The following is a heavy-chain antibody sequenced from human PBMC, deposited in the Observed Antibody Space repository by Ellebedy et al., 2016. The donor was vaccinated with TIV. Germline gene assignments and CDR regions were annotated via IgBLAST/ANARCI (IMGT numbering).Heavy chain of an antibody. V-gene: IGHV1-18*01. D-gene: IGHD4-17*01. J-gene: IGHJ4*02. CDR3: ARFVDGDYEDY. CDR2: INCYNGNT. CDR1: GYTFTSYG. Sequence: AASVKVSCKASGYTFTSYGISWVRQAPGQGLEWMGWINCYNGNTNYAQKFQGRVTMTTDTSTSTAYMELRSLRSDDTAVYYCARFVDGDYEDYWGQGALVTVSS.